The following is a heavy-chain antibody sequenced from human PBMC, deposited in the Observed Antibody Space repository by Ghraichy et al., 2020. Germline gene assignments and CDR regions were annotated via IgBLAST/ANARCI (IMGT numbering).Heavy chain of an antibody. CDR2: IKSNADGATT. Sequence: ETLSLTCAASGFTFNNAWMYWVRQAPGKGLECIGRIKSNADGATTDFAALVKDRFTISRDDSTSTLYLQMNSLKTEDTAVYFCTTDWGSGSYPLYYALDVWGQGTTVTVSS. CDR1: GFTFNNAW. D-gene: IGHD1-26*01. V-gene: IGHV3-15*01. J-gene: IGHJ6*01. CDR3: TTDWGSGSYPLYYALDV.